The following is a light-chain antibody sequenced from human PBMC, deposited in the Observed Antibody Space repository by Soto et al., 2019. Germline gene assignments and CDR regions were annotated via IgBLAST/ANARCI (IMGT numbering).Light chain of an antibody. CDR2: DVT. CDR3: QSLFT. J-gene: IGKJ3*01. V-gene: IGKV3-11*01. CDR1: QSVSNY. Sequence: EIVLTQSPATLSLSPGERATLSCRASQSVSNYLAWYQQKPGQAPRLLIYDVTNRATGIPARFSGSGSGTDFTPTISSLEPEDFAVYFCQSLFTFGPTTKVDIK.